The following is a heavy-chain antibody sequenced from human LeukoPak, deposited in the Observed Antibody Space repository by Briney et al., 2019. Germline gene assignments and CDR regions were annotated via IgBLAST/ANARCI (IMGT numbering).Heavy chain of an antibody. V-gene: IGHV1-69*01. CDR2: IIPIFGTA. CDR3: ARERGYYDSSGSFDY. D-gene: IGHD3-22*01. CDR1: GGTFSSYA. J-gene: IGHJ4*02. Sequence: SVKVSCKASGGTFSSYAISWVRQAPGQGLEWMGGIIPIFGTANYAQKFQGRVTITADESTNTAYMELSSLRSEDTAVYYCARERGYYDSSGSFDYWGQGTLVTVSS.